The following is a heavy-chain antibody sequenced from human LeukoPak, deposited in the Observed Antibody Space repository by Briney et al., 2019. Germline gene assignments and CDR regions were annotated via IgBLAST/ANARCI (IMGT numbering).Heavy chain of an antibody. CDR1: GYTFTGYY. CDR2: INPNSGGT. CDR3: ARDLGCSSTSCYADAGYMDV. D-gene: IGHD2-2*01. Sequence: ASVKVSCKASGYTFTGYYMHWVRQAPGQGLEWMGWINPNSGGTNYAQKFQGRVTMTRDTSISTAYMELSRLRSDDTAVYYCARDLGCSSTSCYADAGYMDVWGKGTTVTVSS. J-gene: IGHJ6*03. V-gene: IGHV1-2*02.